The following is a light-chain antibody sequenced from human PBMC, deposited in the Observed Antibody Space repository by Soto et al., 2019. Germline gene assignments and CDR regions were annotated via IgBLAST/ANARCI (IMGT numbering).Light chain of an antibody. J-gene: IGKJ1*01. CDR2: GAS. Sequence: MVLTQSPTTVTMSQGGRASLSCRTSESISRNLAWYQQKLGQAPRLLIYGASTRATGVPDRFTGSGSGTDFILAISGLQSEDFGNYYCPLDYHWPRTFGHGAKVDIK. V-gene: IGKV3-15*01. CDR1: ESISRN. CDR3: PLDYHWPRT.